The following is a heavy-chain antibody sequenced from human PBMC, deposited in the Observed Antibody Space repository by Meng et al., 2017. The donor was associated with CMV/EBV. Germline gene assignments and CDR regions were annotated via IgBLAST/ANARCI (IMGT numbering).Heavy chain of an antibody. J-gene: IGHJ5*02. CDR3: ARCVVVPAAHATPRIWFDP. V-gene: IGHV4-59*01. CDR2: IYYSGST. CDR1: GGSISSYY. D-gene: IGHD2-2*01. Sequence: SETLSLTCTVSGGSISSYYWSWIRQPAGKGLEWIGYIYYSGSTNYNPSLKSRVTISVDTSKNQFSLKLSSVTAADTAVYYCARCVVVPAAHATPRIWFDPWGQGTLVTVSS.